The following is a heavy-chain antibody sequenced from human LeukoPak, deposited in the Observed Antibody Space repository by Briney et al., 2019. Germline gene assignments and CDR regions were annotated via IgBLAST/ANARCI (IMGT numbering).Heavy chain of an antibody. V-gene: IGHV3-48*03. J-gene: IGHJ5*02. CDR1: GFTFSSYG. Sequence: GGSLRLSCAASGFTFSSYGMHWVRQAPGKGLEWVSYIKNSGSTIFYADSVKGRFTLARDNAKISLYLQMNTLRDEDTDIYSCARETQFCSGGRCLGAFDNWGQGTLVTVS. CDR2: IKNSGSTI. CDR3: ARETQFCSGGRCLGAFDN. D-gene: IGHD2-15*01.